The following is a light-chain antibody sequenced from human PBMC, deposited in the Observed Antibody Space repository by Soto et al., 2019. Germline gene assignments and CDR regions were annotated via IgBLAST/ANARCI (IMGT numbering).Light chain of an antibody. V-gene: IGLV2-14*01. Sequence: QSALTQPASVSGSPGQSITISCTGTSSDVGGYNYVSWYQQHPGKAPKLMIYDVSNRPSGVSNRFSGPKSGNTASLTISGLQAEDEADYYCSSYTSSSTLENVVFGGGTKPTVL. CDR2: DVS. J-gene: IGLJ2*01. CDR1: SSDVGGYNY. CDR3: SSYTSSSTLENVV.